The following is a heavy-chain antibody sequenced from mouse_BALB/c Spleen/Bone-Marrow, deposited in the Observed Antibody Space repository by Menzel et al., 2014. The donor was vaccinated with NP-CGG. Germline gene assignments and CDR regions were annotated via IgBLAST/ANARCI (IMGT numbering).Heavy chain of an antibody. CDR3: ARSTTATYFDV. CDR2: IHPNSGNT. CDR1: GYTFTSSW. J-gene: IGHJ1*01. V-gene: IGHV1S130*01. D-gene: IGHD1-2*01. Sequence: VQLQQSGSVLVRPGASVKLSCKASGYTFTSSWMHWAKQRPGQGLEGIGEIHPNSGNTNYNEKFKGKATLTVDTSSSTAYVDLSSLTSEDSAVYYCARSTTATYFDVWGAGTTVTVSS.